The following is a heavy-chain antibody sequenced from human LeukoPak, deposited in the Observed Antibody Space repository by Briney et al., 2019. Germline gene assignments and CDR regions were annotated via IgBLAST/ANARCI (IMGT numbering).Heavy chain of an antibody. CDR3: AKAPSYCSGGSCYNYYYYMDV. D-gene: IGHD2-15*01. CDR2: ISWNSGRI. V-gene: IGHV3-9*01. J-gene: IGHJ6*03. Sequence: PGGSLRLSCAASGFNFDDYAMHWVRQAPGKGLEWVSGISWNSGRIGYADSVKGRFTISRDSAKNSLYLQMNSLRAEDTAVYYCAKAPSYCSGGSCYNYYYYMDVWGKGTTVTISS. CDR1: GFNFDDYA.